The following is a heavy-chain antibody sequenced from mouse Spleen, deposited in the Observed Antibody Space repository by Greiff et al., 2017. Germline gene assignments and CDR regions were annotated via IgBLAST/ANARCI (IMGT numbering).Heavy chain of an antibody. CDR2: IHPSDSDT. CDR3: AISYYSNWFAY. Sequence: QVQLQQPGAELVKPGASVKVSCKASGYTFTSYWMHWVKQRPGQGLEWIGRIHPSDSDTNYNQKFKGKATLTVDKSSSTAYMQLSSLTSEDSAVYYCAISYYSNWFAYWGQGTLVTVSA. J-gene: IGHJ3*01. V-gene: IGHV1-74*01. D-gene: IGHD2-5*01. CDR1: GYTFTSYW.